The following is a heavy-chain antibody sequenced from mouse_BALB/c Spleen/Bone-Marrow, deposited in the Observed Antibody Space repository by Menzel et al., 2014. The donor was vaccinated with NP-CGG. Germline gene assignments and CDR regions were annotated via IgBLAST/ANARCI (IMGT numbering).Heavy chain of an antibody. V-gene: IGHV5-12-1*01. D-gene: IGHD1-2*01. CDR2: ISSGGGST. Sequence: EVKLVGSGGGLVKPGGSLKLSCAASGFGFSSSDMSWVRQTPEKRLEWVAYISSGGGSTYYPDTVKGRFTISRDNAKNTLYLQMSSLKSEDTAMYYCATHYYGRFDYWGQGTTLTGSS. CDR1: GFGFSSSD. CDR3: ATHYYGRFDY. J-gene: IGHJ2*01.